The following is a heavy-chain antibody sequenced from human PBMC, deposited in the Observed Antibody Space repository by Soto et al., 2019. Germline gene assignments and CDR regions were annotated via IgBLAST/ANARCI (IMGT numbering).Heavy chain of an antibody. V-gene: IGHV2-5*01. Sequence: SGPTLVNPTQTLTLTCTFSGFPLSTSGVGVGWIRQPPGKALEWLALIYWNDDKRYSPSLKSRLTITKDTSKNQVVLTMTNMDPVDTATYYCAQYYYDSSGYQLFDPWGQGTLVTVSS. J-gene: IGHJ5*02. CDR2: IYWNDDK. D-gene: IGHD3-22*01. CDR3: AQYYYDSSGYQLFDP. CDR1: GFPLSTSGVG.